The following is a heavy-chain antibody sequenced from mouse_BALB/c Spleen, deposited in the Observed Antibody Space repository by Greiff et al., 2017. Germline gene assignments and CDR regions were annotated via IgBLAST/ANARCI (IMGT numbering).Heavy chain of an antibody. Sequence: VKLVESGPGLVAPSQSLSITCTVSGFSLTGYGVNWVRQPPGKGLEWLGMIWGDGSTDYNSALKSRLSISKDNSKSQVFLKMNSLQANDTAIYYCARNYYYGSSFDYWGQGTTLTVSS. J-gene: IGHJ2*01. D-gene: IGHD1-1*01. CDR2: IWGDGST. CDR3: ARNYYYGSSFDY. CDR1: GFSLTGYG. V-gene: IGHV2-6-7*01.